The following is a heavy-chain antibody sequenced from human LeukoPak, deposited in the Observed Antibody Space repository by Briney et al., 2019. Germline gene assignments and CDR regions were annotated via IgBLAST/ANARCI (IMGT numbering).Heavy chain of an antibody. D-gene: IGHD1-26*01. J-gene: IGHJ5*02. CDR3: ARAVGPRGGNWFDP. CDR2: VNPSSGST. V-gene: IGHV1-46*01. CDR1: GYTFTSYG. Sequence: ASVKVSCKASGYTFTSYGISWVRQAPGQGLEWMGVVNPSSGSTTYSQKFQGRVTMTRDTSTSTVYMDLSSLRSEDTAVYYCARAVGPRGGNWFDPWGQGTLVTVSS.